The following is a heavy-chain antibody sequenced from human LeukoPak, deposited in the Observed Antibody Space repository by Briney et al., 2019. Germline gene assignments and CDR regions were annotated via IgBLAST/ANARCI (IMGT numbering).Heavy chain of an antibody. Sequence: TPSETLSLTCTVSGYSISSGYYWGWIRQPPGQGLEWIGSIYHSGSTYYNPSLKSRVTISVDTSKNQFSLKLSSVTAADTAVYYCAREGGSGVDYWGQGTLVTVSS. V-gene: IGHV4-38-2*02. CDR3: AREGGSGVDY. J-gene: IGHJ4*02. CDR1: GYSISSGYY. CDR2: IYHSGST. D-gene: IGHD3-16*01.